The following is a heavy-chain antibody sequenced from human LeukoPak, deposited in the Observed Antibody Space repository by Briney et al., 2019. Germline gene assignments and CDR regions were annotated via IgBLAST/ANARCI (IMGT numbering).Heavy chain of an antibody. CDR2: INHSGST. CDR3: ARGLGLGIFGLRGWFDP. Sequence: SETLSLTCAVYGGSFSGYYWSWIRQPPGKGLEWIGEINHSGSTNYNPSLKGRVTISVDTSKNQFSLKLSSVTAADTAVYYCARGLGLGIFGLRGWFDPWGQGTLVTVSS. J-gene: IGHJ5*02. V-gene: IGHV4-34*01. D-gene: IGHD3/OR15-3a*01. CDR1: GGSFSGYY.